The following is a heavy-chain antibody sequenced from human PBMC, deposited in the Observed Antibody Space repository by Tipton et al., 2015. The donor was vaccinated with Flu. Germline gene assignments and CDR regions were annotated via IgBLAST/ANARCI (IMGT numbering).Heavy chain of an antibody. CDR3: ARDGFPFY. CDR2: IYYGGST. Sequence: TLSLTCTVSGGSIRSSTDYWGWIRQPPGKGLEWIGTIYYGGSTYYNPSLKSRVTISVDTSKNQFSLRLTSVTAADTAVYYCARDGFPFYWGQGTLVTVSS. V-gene: IGHV4-39*07. J-gene: IGHJ4*02. D-gene: IGHD3-10*01. CDR1: GGSIRSSTDY.